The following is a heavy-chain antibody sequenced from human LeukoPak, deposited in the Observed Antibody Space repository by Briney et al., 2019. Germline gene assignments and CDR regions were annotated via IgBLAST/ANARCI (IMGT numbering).Heavy chain of an antibody. D-gene: IGHD5-18*01. CDR1: GVSITSYH. CDR3: ATDGLYSYGYSYFDC. CDR2: IHASGSS. J-gene: IGHJ4*02. V-gene: IGHV4-4*07. Sequence: PSETLSLTXTVSGVSITSYHWSWIRQSAGKGVEWIGRIHASGSSNYNPSLKSRVTMSIDTSKNQFSLKLTSVTAADTAVYYCATDGLYSYGYSYFDCWGRGTLVTVSS.